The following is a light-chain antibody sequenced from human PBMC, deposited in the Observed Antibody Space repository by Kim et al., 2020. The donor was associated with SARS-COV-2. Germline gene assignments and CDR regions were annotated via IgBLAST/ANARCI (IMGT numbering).Light chain of an antibody. CDR2: NVT. CDR1: GSDVGDYSH. V-gene: IGLV2-14*04. Sequence: GQSITLSCTGGGSDVGDYSHVSWHHQYPGKAPKIMIYNVTKRPSGVSNRFSGSKSGNTASLTISGLQAEDEADYYCSSYTSTNTLVFGGGTQLTVL. J-gene: IGLJ2*01. CDR3: SSYTSTNTLV.